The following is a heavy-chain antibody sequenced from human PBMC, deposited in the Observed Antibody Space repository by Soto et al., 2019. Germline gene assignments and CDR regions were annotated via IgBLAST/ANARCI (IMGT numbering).Heavy chain of an antibody. CDR1: GTSISSSGYS. D-gene: IGHD6-13*01. Sequence: SETLSLTCAVSGTSISSSGYSWTWIRQPPGKGLELIGYINHSGSTYYNPSLKSRVTISVDTSKNQFSLNLSSVTAADTAVYYCAGGRGRQQLVMSYYYGMDVWGQGTTVTVSS. CDR2: INHSGST. V-gene: IGHV4-30-2*01. CDR3: AGGRGRQQLVMSYYYGMDV. J-gene: IGHJ6*02.